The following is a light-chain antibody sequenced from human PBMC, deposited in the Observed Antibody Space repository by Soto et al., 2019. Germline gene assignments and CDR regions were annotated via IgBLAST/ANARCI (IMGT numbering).Light chain of an antibody. V-gene: IGLV2-14*01. CDR1: SSDVVGYNY. CDR2: EVS. CDR3: QSYDSSLSGSV. J-gene: IGLJ3*02. Sequence: QSALTQPASVSASPGQSITISCTGASSDVVGYNYVSWYQQYPGRAPTLIIYEVSHRPSGVSHRFSGSKSGNTASLTITGLQAEDEADYYCQSYDSSLSGSVFGGGTKVTVL.